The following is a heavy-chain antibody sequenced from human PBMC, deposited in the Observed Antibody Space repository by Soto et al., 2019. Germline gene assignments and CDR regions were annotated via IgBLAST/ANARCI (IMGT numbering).Heavy chain of an antibody. CDR3: ARGGHIVVVTALNFDY. D-gene: IGHD2-21*02. CDR1: GFTFSSYA. V-gene: IGHV3-30-3*01. CDR2: ISYDGSNK. Sequence: QVQLVESGGGVVQPGRSLRLSCAASGFTFSSYAMHWVRQAPGKGLEWVAVISYDGSNKYYADSVKGRFTISRDNSKNTLYLQMNSLRAEDTAVYYCARGGHIVVVTALNFDYWGHGTLVTVSS. J-gene: IGHJ4*01.